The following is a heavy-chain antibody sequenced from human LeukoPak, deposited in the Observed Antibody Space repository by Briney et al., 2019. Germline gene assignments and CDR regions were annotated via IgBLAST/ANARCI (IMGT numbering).Heavy chain of an antibody. CDR2: INPNSGGT. J-gene: IGHJ4*02. V-gene: IGHV1-2*04. CDR1: GYTFTGYY. Sequence: ASVKVSCKASGYTFTGYYMHWVRQASGQGLEWMGWINPNSGGTNYAQKFQGWVTMTRDTSISTAYMELSRLRSDDTAVYYCARVHRGHGDYPFDYWGQGTLVTVSS. CDR3: ARVHRGHGDYPFDY. D-gene: IGHD4-17*01.